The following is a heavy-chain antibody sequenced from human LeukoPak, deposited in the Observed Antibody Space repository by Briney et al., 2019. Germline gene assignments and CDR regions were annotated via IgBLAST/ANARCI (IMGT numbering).Heavy chain of an antibody. CDR1: GFTFSSYG. V-gene: IGHV3-33*06. CDR3: VKGWELRFDAFDI. D-gene: IGHD1-26*01. J-gene: IGHJ3*02. Sequence: QPGRSLRLSCAASGFTFSSYGMHWVRQAPGKGLEWVAVIWYDGSNKYYADSVKGRFTTSRDNSKNTLYLQMNSLRAEDTAVYYCVKGWELRFDAFDIWGQGTMVTVSS. CDR2: IWYDGSNK.